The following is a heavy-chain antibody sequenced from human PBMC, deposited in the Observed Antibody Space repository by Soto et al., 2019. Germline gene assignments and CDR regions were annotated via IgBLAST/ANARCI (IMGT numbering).Heavy chain of an antibody. Sequence: QVQLVQSGAEVKKPGASLKVSCKASGYTFTSYGISWVRQAPGQGLAWMGWISAYDGNTNYARQLQGRVTMTTDTSTSTAYKALMSLKSHDTAVYYCARQISQWPEWFDPWVQGTLVTVSS. J-gene: IGHJ5*02. D-gene: IGHD2-8*01. CDR2: ISAYDGNT. V-gene: IGHV1-18*01. CDR1: GYTFTSYG. CDR3: ARQISQWPEWFDP.